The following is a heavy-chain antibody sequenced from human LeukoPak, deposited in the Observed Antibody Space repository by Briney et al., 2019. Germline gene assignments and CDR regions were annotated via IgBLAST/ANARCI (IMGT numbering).Heavy chain of an antibody. CDR2: ISAYNGNT. CDR1: GYTFTSYG. V-gene: IGHV1-18*01. J-gene: IGHJ4*02. Sequence: RASVKVSCKASGYTFTSYGISWVRQAPGQGLEWMGWISAYNGNTNYAQKLQGRVTMTTDTSTSTAYMELRSLRSDDTAVYYCARGWLAETTVVTPYNYWGQGTLVTVSS. D-gene: IGHD4-23*01. CDR3: ARGWLAETTVVTPYNY.